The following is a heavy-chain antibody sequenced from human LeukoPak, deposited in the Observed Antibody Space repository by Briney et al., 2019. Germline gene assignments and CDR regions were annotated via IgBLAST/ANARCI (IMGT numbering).Heavy chain of an antibody. D-gene: IGHD2-2*01. CDR1: GYTFTGYY. Sequence: GASVKVSCKASGYTFTGYYMHWVRQAPGQGLEWMGIINPSGGSTSYAQRFQGRVTMTGDTSTSTVCMELSSLRSEDTAVYYCARDGVVVPAARGAFDIWGQGTMVTVSS. V-gene: IGHV1-46*01. CDR3: ARDGVVVPAARGAFDI. CDR2: INPSGGST. J-gene: IGHJ3*02.